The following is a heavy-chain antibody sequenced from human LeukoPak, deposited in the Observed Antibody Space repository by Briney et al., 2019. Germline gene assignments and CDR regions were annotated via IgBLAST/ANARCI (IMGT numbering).Heavy chain of an antibody. Sequence: GESLKISCKVSGYIFTSDWIGWVRQVPGKGLEWMGIIHPGDSDTRYSPSFQGQVTFSADKSISTAYLQWSSLKDSDTAMYYCARLGSGSQKPFFDFWGQGTLVTVSS. CDR3: ARLGSGSQKPFFDF. CDR1: GYIFTSDW. CDR2: IHPGDSDT. J-gene: IGHJ4*02. D-gene: IGHD3-10*01. V-gene: IGHV5-51*01.